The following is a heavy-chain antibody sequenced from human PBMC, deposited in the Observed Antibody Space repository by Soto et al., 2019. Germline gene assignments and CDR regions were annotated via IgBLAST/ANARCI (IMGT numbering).Heavy chain of an antibody. V-gene: IGHV4-34*01. J-gene: IGHJ4*02. CDR3: ARGQEGVVATH. Sequence: QVQLQQWGAGLLKPSETLSLNCAVTGGSLSGYYWSWIRQPPGKGLEWIGEVKDGGHTNYSPSLRGRVTISSDPSNNHFSLRLNSVTAADTGVYYCARGQEGVVATHWDQGSLVTVSS. D-gene: IGHD5-12*01. CDR2: VKDGGHT. CDR1: GGSLSGYY.